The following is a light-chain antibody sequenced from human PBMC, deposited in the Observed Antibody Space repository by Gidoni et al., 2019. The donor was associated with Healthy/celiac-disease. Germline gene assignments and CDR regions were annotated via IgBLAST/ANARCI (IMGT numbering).Light chain of an antibody. J-gene: IGKJ4*01. CDR2: GAS. Sequence: EIVLTQSPGTLALSPGERATLSCRASQSVSSSYLAWYQPKPGQATRLLIYGASSGAGTDFTLTISRLEPEDFAVYYCQQYGSSPTLTFGGGTKVEIK. CDR1: QSVSSSY. V-gene: IGKV3-20*01. CDR3: QQYGSSPTLT.